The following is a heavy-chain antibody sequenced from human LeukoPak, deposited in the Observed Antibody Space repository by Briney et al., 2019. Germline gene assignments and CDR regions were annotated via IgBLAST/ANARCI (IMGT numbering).Heavy chain of an antibody. CDR3: ARMGEYAEWLLQPGDYYMDV. CDR1: GGSINNGGYY. D-gene: IGHD3-3*01. V-gene: IGHV4-39*01. J-gene: IGHJ6*03. Sequence: SETLSLTCTVSGGSINNGGYYWSWIRQPPGKGLEWIGSIYYSGSTYYNPSLKSRVTISVDTSKNQFSLKLSAVTAADTAVYYCARMGEYAEWLLQPGDYYMDVWGKGTTVTVSS. CDR2: IYYSGST.